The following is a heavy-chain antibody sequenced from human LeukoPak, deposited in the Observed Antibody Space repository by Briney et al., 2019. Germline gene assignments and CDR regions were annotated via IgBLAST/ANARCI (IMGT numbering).Heavy chain of an antibody. CDR1: GFTFSSYW. D-gene: IGHD3-22*01. J-gene: IGHJ4*02. CDR3: ARDNPRGAVYYDSSGYYFAY. CDR2: IKQDGSEK. V-gene: IGHV3-7*01. Sequence: GGSLRLSCAASGFTFSSYWMSWVRQAPGKGLEWVANIKQDGSEKYYVDSVKGRFTISRDNAKNSLYLQMNSLRAEDTAVYYCARDNPRGAVYYDSSGYYFAYWGQGTLVTVSS.